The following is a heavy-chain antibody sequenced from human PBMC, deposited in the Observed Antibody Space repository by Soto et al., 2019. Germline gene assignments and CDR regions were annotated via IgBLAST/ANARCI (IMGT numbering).Heavy chain of an antibody. CDR3: ARGPDRMVRGVPFDY. CDR2: MNPNIGTT. J-gene: IGHJ4*02. CDR1: GYTFTSYD. V-gene: IGHV1-8*01. Sequence: ASVKVSCKASGYTFTSYDINWVRQATGQGLEWMGWMNPNIGTTGYAQKFQGRVTMTRNTSISTAYMELSSLRSEDTAVYYCARGPDRMVRGVPFDYWGQGTLVTVSS. D-gene: IGHD3-10*01.